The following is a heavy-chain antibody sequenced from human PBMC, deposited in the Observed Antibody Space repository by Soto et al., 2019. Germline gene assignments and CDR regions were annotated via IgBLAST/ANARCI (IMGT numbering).Heavy chain of an antibody. CDR1: SGSITGYY. CDR3: ARHDPVPKLQHGMGV. J-gene: IGHJ6*02. V-gene: IGHV4-59*01. D-gene: IGHD6-13*01. CDR2: IYSAGNT. Sequence: LETLSLTCTVSSGSITGYYWSWMRQPPGGGLEWIGYIYSAGNTLYTPSLQSRVTISVDTSKNQFSLNLRSVTAADTAVYYCARHDPVPKLQHGMGVWGQGVTVTVSS.